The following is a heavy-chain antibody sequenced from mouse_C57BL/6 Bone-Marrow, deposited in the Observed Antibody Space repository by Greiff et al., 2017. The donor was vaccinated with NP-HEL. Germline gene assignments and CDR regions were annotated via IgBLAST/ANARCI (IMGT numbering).Heavy chain of an antibody. D-gene: IGHD1-1*01. Sequence: EVKLVESEGGLVQPGSSMKLSCTASGFTFSDYYMAWVRQVPEKGLEWVANINYDGSSTYYLDSLKSRFIISRDNAKNILYLQMSSLKSEDTATYYCARVPDYYGSSYAMDYWGQGTSVTVSS. CDR2: INYDGSST. CDR1: GFTFSDYY. CDR3: ARVPDYYGSSYAMDY. J-gene: IGHJ4*01. V-gene: IGHV5-16*01.